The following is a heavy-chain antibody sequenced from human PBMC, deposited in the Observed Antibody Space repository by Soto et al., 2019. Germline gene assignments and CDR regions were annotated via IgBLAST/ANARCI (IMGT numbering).Heavy chain of an antibody. J-gene: IGHJ6*02. V-gene: IGHV3-74*01. Sequence: GGSLRLSCAASGFTFSSYWMHWVRQAPGKGLVWVSRINSDGSSTSYADSVKGRFTISRDNAKNTLHLQMNSLRAEDTAVYYCARDYDFWSGYYYYYGMDVWGQGTTVTVSS. D-gene: IGHD3-3*01. CDR2: INSDGSST. CDR1: GFTFSSYW. CDR3: ARDYDFWSGYYYYYGMDV.